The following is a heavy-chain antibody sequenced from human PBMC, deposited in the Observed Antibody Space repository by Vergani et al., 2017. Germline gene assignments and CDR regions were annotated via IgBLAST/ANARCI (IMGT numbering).Heavy chain of an antibody. J-gene: IGHJ4*02. V-gene: IGHV1-2*02. Sequence: QVQLVQSGAEVKKPGASVKVSCKASGYTFTGYYMHWVRQAPGQGLEWMGWINPNSGGTNYAQKVQGRVTMTRDTSISTAYMELSRLRSDDTAVYYCARDSSAAGLLLFDYWGQGTLVTVSS. CDR1: GYTFTGYY. CDR3: ARDSSAAGLLLFDY. CDR2: INPNSGGT. D-gene: IGHD6-13*01.